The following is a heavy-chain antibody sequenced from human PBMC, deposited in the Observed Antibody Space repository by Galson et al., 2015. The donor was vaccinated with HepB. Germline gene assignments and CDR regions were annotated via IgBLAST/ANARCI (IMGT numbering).Heavy chain of an antibody. Sequence: SVTVSCKVSGSTLTELSMHWVRQAPGKGLEWMGGFDPEDGETIYAQKFQGRVTMTEDTSTDTAYMELSSLRSEDTAVYYCATDPGLSGSYYPYFDYWGQGTLVTVSS. J-gene: IGHJ4*02. D-gene: IGHD1-26*01. CDR3: ATDPGLSGSYYPYFDY. CDR1: GSTLTELS. V-gene: IGHV1-24*01. CDR2: FDPEDGET.